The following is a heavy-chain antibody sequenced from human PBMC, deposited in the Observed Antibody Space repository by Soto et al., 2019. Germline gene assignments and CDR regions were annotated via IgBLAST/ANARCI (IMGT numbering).Heavy chain of an antibody. CDR2: IWYDGSNK. D-gene: IGHD2-21*01. V-gene: IGHV3-33*01. Sequence: GGSLRLSCAASGFTFSSYGMHWVRQAPGKGLEWVAVIWYDGSNKYYADSVKGRFTISRDNSKNTLYLQMNSLRAEDTAVYYCARDPGYCGGDCYGFDYWGQGTLVTVSS. J-gene: IGHJ4*02. CDR1: GFTFSSYG. CDR3: ARDPGYCGGDCYGFDY.